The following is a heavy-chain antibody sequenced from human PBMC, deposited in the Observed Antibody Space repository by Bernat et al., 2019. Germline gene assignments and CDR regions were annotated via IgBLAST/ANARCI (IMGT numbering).Heavy chain of an antibody. D-gene: IGHD3-16*02. CDR1: GFTFSTYA. J-gene: IGHJ4*02. CDR3: ATTGVGYDCVWGSYRIDY. V-gene: IGHV3-23*04. CDR2: ISGSGRST. Sequence: EVQLVESGGGLVQPGGSLRLSCAASGFTFSTYAMSWVRQAPGKGLEWVSAISGSGRSTYYADSVKGRFTISRDSSKNTLYLQMNSLRAEDTAVYYCATTGVGYDCVWGSYRIDYWGQGTLVTVSS.